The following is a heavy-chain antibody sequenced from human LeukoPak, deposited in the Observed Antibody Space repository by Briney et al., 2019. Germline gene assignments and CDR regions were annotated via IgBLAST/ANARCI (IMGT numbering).Heavy chain of an antibody. V-gene: IGHV4-59*01. CDR1: GGSISSYY. D-gene: IGHD3-22*01. CDR3: ARGFYDSSGYSSPFDY. J-gene: IGHJ4*02. Sequence: PSETLSLTCTVSGGSISSYYWSWIRQSPGKGLEWIAYIHNSGSTNYNPSLKSRVTISVDTSKNQFSLKLSSVTAADTAVYYCARGFYDSSGYSSPFDYWGQGTLVTVSP. CDR2: IHNSGST.